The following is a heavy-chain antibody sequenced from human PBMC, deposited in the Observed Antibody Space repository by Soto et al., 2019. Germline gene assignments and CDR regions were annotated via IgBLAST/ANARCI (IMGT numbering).Heavy chain of an antibody. Sequence: SETLSLTCTVSGGSISSYYWSWIRQPPGKGLEWIGYIYYSGSTNYNPSLKSRVTISVDTSKNQFSLKLSSVTAADTAVYYCARDGVVSSSWAYYYGMDVRAQRTTVTGSS. J-gene: IGHJ6*02. CDR1: GGSISSYY. D-gene: IGHD6-13*01. CDR3: ARDGVVSSSWAYYYGMDV. V-gene: IGHV4-59*01. CDR2: IYYSGST.